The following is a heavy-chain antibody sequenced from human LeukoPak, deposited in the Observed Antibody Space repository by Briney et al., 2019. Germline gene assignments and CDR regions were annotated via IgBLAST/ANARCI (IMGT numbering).Heavy chain of an antibody. CDR2: INPAGSET. Sequence: GGSLRLSCAASGFSFSAFWMTWVREAPGTGLEWVANINPAGSETYYVDPVKGRFSISRDNAKNLVYLQMNSLRAEDTAVYHCARFGYVAAVDVWGQGTPVTVSS. CDR3: ARFGYVAAVDV. CDR1: GFSFSAFW. V-gene: IGHV3-7*01. J-gene: IGHJ4*02. D-gene: IGHD2-15*01.